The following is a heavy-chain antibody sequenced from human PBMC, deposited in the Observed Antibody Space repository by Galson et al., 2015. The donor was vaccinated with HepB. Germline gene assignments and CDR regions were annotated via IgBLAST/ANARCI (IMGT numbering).Heavy chain of an antibody. D-gene: IGHD2-8*01. V-gene: IGHV4-39*01. CDR2: IHHSGST. CDR1: GASISTSCCY. Sequence: ETLSLTCTVSGASISTSCCYWGWIRQPPGKGLEWIGSIHHSGSTYYNPSLDSRLTISVDTSKNQFSLKLRSVTAADTAVFYCARRGPGYALDYWGQGTLVTVSS. CDR3: ARRGPGYALDY. J-gene: IGHJ4*02.